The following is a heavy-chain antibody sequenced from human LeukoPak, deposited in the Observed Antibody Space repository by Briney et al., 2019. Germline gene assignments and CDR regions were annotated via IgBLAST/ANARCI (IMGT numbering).Heavy chain of an antibody. D-gene: IGHD3-22*01. J-gene: IGHJ4*02. CDR2: ISSSSTI. CDR1: GFTFSSYS. Sequence: GGSLRLSCAASGFTFSSYSMNWVRQAPGKGLEWVSYISSSSTIYYADSVKGRFTISRDNAKNSLYLQMNSLRAEDTAVYYCAGDYDYDSSGYYGFGLFDYWGQGTLVTVSS. CDR3: AGDYDYDSSGYYGFGLFDY. V-gene: IGHV3-48*04.